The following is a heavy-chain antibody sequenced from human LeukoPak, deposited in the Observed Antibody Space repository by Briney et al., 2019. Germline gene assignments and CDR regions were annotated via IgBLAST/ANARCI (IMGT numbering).Heavy chain of an antibody. Sequence: GGSLRLSCAVSGFTISSYWMTWVRQAPGKGLEWVANIKQDESEKYYVESVKGRFTISRDNAKNSLYLQMNSLRAEDTAVYYCAKDQYSSGPYYFDYWGQGTLVTVSS. V-gene: IGHV3-7*03. CDR3: AKDQYSSGPYYFDY. CDR2: IKQDESEK. J-gene: IGHJ4*02. CDR1: GFTISSYW. D-gene: IGHD6-19*01.